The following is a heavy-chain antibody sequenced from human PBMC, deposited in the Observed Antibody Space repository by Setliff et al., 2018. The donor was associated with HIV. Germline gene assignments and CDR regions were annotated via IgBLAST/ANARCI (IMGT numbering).Heavy chain of an antibody. CDR1: GFTFSNAW. CDR3: TTDLGSGRFSWNNN. CDR2: IRNKKNGGTT. J-gene: IGHJ4*02. V-gene: IGHV3-15*01. D-gene: IGHD1-26*01. Sequence: PGGSLRLSCAAAGFTFSNAWMTWVRQAPGKGLEWVARIRNKKNGGTTYYAGPVEGRFTISRDDSKNTLSLQMNSLKTEDTAIYYCTTDLGSGRFSWNNNWGQGTLVTVSS.